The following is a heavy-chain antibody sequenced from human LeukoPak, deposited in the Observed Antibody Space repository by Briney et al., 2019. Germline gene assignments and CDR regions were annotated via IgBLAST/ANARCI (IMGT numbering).Heavy chain of an antibody. CDR3: ARDTFSGGRCYHDY. CDR2: IGPRGDT. CDR1: GFTFSTYD. J-gene: IGHJ4*02. D-gene: IGHD2-15*01. Sequence: GGSLRLSCAPSGFTFSTYDLRWVRQATGKGLEWVSAIGPRGDTYYSGSVQGRFTISRENAKNSLYLQMNSMGAGDTAVYYCARDTFSGGRCYHDYWGQGIPVTVSS. V-gene: IGHV3-13*01.